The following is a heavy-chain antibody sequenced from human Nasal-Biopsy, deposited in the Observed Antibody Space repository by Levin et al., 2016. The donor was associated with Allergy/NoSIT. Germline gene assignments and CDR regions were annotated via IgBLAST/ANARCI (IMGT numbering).Heavy chain of an antibody. CDR2: IYYSGST. V-gene: IGHV4-39*01. J-gene: IGHJ4*02. D-gene: IGHD1-26*01. Sequence: SETLSLTCTVSGGSVRSDSNYWGWIRQPPGKGLEWIGSIYYSGSTYYKPSLKSRVTISVDTSKNQLSLKLSSVTAADTAVYYCARRASRSAWEYYFDYWGQGALVTVSS. CDR3: ARRASRSAWEYYFDY. CDR1: GGSVRSDSNY.